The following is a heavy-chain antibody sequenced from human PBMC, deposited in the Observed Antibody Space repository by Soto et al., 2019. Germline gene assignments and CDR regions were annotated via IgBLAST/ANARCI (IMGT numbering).Heavy chain of an antibody. V-gene: IGHV4-39*01. CDR1: GGSISSSSYY. CDR2: IYYSGST. CDR3: ATHSGTNGDDYYYGMDV. Sequence: PSETLSLTCTVSGGSISSSSYYWGWIRQPPGKGLEWIGSIYYSGSTYYNPSLKSRVTISVDTSKNQFSLKLSSVTAADTAVYYCATHSGTNGDDYYYGMDVWGQGTTVT. J-gene: IGHJ6*02. D-gene: IGHD1-26*01.